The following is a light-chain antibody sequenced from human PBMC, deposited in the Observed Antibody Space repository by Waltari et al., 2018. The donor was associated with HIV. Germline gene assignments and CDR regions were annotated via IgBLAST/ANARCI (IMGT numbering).Light chain of an antibody. CDR1: SSDVGAYNY. J-gene: IGLJ2*01. Sequence: QSALTQPPSASGSPGQSGTISCTGTSSDVGAYNYVSWFQQHPGKAPKLMIYAVTKRPSGVPDRFSGSKSGNTASLTVSGLQAEDEADYYCASHAGSKDVFGGGTRLTVL. CDR2: AVT. CDR3: ASHAGSKDV. V-gene: IGLV2-8*01.